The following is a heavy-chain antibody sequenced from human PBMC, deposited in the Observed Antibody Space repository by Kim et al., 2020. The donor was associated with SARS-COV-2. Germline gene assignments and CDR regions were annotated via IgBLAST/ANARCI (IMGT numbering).Heavy chain of an antibody. CDR1: GGSISSYY. CDR3: ARGLVGYCSGGSCYWFDP. J-gene: IGHJ5*02. V-gene: IGHV4-59*01. D-gene: IGHD2-15*01. CDR2: IYYSGST. Sequence: SETLSLTCTVSGGSISSYYWSWIRQPPGKGLEWIGYIYYSGSTNYNPSLKSRVTISVDTSKNQFSLKLSSVTAADTAVYYCARGLVGYCSGGSCYWFDPWGKGTLVTVS.